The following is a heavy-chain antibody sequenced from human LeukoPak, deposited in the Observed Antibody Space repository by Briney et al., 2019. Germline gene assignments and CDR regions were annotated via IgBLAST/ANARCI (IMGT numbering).Heavy chain of an antibody. D-gene: IGHD3-16*01. CDR1: GYSIGSGYY. V-gene: IGHV4-38-2*02. CDR2: IYHSGST. J-gene: IGHJ4*02. Sequence: SETLSLTCTVSGYSIGSGYYWGWIRRPPGKGLEWIGSIYHSGSTYYNPSLKSRVTISVDTSKNQFSLKLSSVTAADTAVYYCARDFPDSAVGDYFDYWGQGTLVTVSS. CDR3: ARDFPDSAVGDYFDY.